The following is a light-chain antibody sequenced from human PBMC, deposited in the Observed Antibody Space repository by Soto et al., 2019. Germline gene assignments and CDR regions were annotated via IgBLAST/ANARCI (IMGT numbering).Light chain of an antibody. CDR3: QQYNNWGT. CDR1: QSVSSN. V-gene: IGKV3-15*01. CDR2: GAS. Sequence: EIVMTQSPATLSVSPGERATLSCRASQSVSSNLAWYQQKPGQAPRLLIYGASTRATGIPARFSGSGSGTELTLTISSLQSEDFAVYYCQQYNNWGTFGQGTKVEI. J-gene: IGKJ1*01.